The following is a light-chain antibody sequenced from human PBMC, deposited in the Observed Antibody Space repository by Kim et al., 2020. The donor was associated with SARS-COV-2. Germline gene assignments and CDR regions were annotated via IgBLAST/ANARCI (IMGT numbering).Light chain of an antibody. V-gene: IGLV1-44*01. J-gene: IGLJ3*02. Sequence: QSVLTQPPSASGTPGQRVTISCTGGTSNIGMNSVNWFQQLPGTAPKLLIYTDNQRPSGVPDRFSGSKSGTSASLVISGLQSDDEADYYCAAWDDSLNVCVFGGGTQLTVL. CDR1: TSNIGMNS. CDR3: AAWDDSLNVCV. CDR2: TDN.